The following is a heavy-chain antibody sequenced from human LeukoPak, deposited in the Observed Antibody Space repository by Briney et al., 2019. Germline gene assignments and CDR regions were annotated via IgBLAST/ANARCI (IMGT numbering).Heavy chain of an antibody. J-gene: IGHJ4*02. D-gene: IGHD1-7*01. CDR2: IYHSGST. CDR1: GYFISTGYY. Sequence: PSETLSLTCTVSGYFISTGYYWGWIRQPPGKGLEWIGSIYHSGSTYYNPSLKSRVTISVDTSNNQFSLKLSSVTAADTAVYYCARAPNWNYAQNYYFDYWGQGTLVTVSS. CDR3: ARAPNWNYAQNYYFDY. V-gene: IGHV4-38-2*02.